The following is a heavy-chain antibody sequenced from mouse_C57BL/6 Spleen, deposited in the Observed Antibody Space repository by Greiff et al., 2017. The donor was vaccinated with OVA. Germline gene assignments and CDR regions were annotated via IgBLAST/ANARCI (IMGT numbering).Heavy chain of an antibody. V-gene: IGHV1-53*01. CDR3: ARARCTNDYPSWFAY. J-gene: IGHJ3*01. Sequence: QVQLQQPGTELVKPGASVKLSCKASGFTFTSYWMHWVKQRPGQGLEWIGNINPSNGGTNYNEKFKSKATLTADKSSSPAYMQLSSLTSEDSAVYFCARARCTNDYPSWFAYWGQGTLVTVSA. D-gene: IGHD2-4*01. CDR1: GFTFTSYW. CDR2: INPSNGGT.